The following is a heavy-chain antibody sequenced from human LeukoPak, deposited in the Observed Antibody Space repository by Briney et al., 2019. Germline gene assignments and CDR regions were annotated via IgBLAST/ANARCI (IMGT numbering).Heavy chain of an antibody. CDR1: GFTVSSSH. Sequence: GSLRLSCTASGFTVSSSHMTWVRQAPGKGLEWISSLYSGGSTYYAGSVKGRFTVSRDKSKNTLYLAMNGLRAEDTGVYFCARAATKRCFDFWGQGALVTVSS. V-gene: IGHV3-66*01. CDR3: ARAATKRCFDF. D-gene: IGHD4-17*01. CDR2: LYSGGST. J-gene: IGHJ4*02.